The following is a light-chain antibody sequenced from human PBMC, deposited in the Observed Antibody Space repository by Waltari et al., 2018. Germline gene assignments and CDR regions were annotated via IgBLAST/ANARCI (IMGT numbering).Light chain of an antibody. CDR3: QQYGVSPWT. Sequence: EIVLTQSPGTLTLSPGERATLSCRTSQTVTSSYFAWYQQKPGQAPRLLIYSTSSRATGIPDRFSGSGSGTDFTLTISRLEPEDFAVYYCQQYGVSPWTFGQGTKVEI. V-gene: IGKV3-20*01. J-gene: IGKJ1*01. CDR1: QTVTSSY. CDR2: STS.